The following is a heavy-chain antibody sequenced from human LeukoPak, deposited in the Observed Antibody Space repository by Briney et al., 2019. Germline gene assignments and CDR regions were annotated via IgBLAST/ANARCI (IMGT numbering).Heavy chain of an antibody. CDR1: GFTFSSYS. D-gene: IGHD3-10*01. Sequence: GGSLRLSCAASGFTFSSYSMNWVRQAPGKGLEWVSSISSSSSYIYYADSVKGRFTISRDNAKNSLYLQMNSQRAEDTAVYYCARYGGGHWAFDIWGQGTMVTVSS. CDR2: ISSSSSYI. CDR3: ARYGGGHWAFDI. V-gene: IGHV3-21*01. J-gene: IGHJ3*02.